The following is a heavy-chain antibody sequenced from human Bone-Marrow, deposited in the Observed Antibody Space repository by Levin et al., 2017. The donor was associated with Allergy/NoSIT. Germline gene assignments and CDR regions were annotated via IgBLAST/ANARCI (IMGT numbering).Heavy chain of an antibody. CDR1: GFTFSSYG. CDR2: ISSDGSNK. CDR3: ARNQKGYCSGGSCSNGLDI. J-gene: IGHJ3*02. Sequence: TGGSLRLSCAASGFTFSSYGMHWVRQAPGKGLGWVAVISSDGSNKYYADSVKGRFTVSRDNSKNTLYLQMNSLRPEDTAVFYCARNQKGYCSGGSCSNGLDIWGQGTMVTVSS. V-gene: IGHV3-30*03. D-gene: IGHD2-15*01.